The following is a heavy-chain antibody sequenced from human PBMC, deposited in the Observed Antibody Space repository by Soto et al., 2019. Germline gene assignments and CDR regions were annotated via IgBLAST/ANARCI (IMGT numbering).Heavy chain of an antibody. V-gene: IGHV4-39*01. Sequence: PSETLSLTCTVSGGYMSTSAYYWGWFRKPPGKGLEWIGTIYYSGTSYHNPSLKSRVTISVDTSKNQFSLTLTSVTAADTAVYYCASRVEGLYSGNDRYYFDYWGQGTLVTVSS. CDR1: GGYMSTSAYY. CDR3: ASRVEGLYSGNDRYYFDY. D-gene: IGHD5-12*01. CDR2: IYYSGTS. J-gene: IGHJ4*02.